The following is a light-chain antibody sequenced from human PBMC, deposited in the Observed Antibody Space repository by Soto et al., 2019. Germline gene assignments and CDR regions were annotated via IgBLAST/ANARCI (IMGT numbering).Light chain of an antibody. CDR3: QQYGISPPFT. J-gene: IGKJ3*01. CDR2: GAS. CDR1: QSVSSSY. V-gene: IGKV3-20*01. Sequence: EIVLTQSPGTLSLSPGERATLSCRASQSVSSSYLAWYQQKPGQAPRLLIYGASSRATGIPDRFSGSGSGTDFTLTNSRLEPEDFAVYYCQQYGISPPFTFGPGTKVDIK.